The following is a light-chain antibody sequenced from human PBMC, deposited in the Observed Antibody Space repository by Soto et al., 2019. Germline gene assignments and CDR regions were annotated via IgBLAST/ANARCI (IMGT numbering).Light chain of an antibody. J-gene: IGKJ4*01. Sequence: DIPMTQSPSSLSASVGDRVTITCRASQSISSYLNWYQQKPGKAPKLLIYAASSLQSGVPSRFSGSGSGTDFTLTISSLQPEDFATYYCQQSYSTQGFGGGTKVEIK. CDR1: QSISSY. CDR2: AAS. V-gene: IGKV1-39*01. CDR3: QQSYSTQG.